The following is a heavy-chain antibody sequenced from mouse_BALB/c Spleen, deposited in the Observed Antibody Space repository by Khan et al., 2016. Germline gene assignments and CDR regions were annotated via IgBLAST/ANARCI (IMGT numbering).Heavy chain of an antibody. D-gene: IGHD1-1*01. CDR1: GYSFTGYY. CDR3: LRDAMDY. CDR2: INPNNGGS. V-gene: IGHV1-18*01. J-gene: IGHJ4*01. Sequence: VQLQQSGPDLVKPGASVKISCKASGYSFTGYYMYWVKQSHEKSLEWIGRINPNNGGSYSNQKFKGKAILTVDKSSSTAYMELRSLTSENSAVYYCLRDAMDYWGQGTSVTVSS.